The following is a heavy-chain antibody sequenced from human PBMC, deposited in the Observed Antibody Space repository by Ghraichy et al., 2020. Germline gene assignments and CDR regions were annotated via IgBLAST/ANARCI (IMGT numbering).Heavy chain of an antibody. J-gene: IGHJ6*02. CDR2: MSHDGRNK. Sequence: GESLNISCAASGFTFSNYGIHWVRQAPGKGLEWVAIMSHDGRNKYYIDSVKGRFTISRDNSKSRLFLQMNSLRAEDTAVYYCAKGTGGFHSYYGMDVWGQGTTVTVSS. V-gene: IGHV3-30*18. CDR3: AKGTGGFHSYYGMDV. CDR1: GFTFSNYG. D-gene: IGHD3-16*01.